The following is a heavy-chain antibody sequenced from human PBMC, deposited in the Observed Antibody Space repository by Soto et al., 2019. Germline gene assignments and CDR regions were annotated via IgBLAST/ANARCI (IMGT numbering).Heavy chain of an antibody. CDR1: GLTFYSSG. V-gene: IGHV3-30*18. Sequence: HGCSLRLCCAASGLTFYSSGMHWVRKAPGKGLEWVAVISYDGSNKYYADSVKGRFTISRDNSKNTLYLQMNSLRAEDTAVYYCAKTTLGCSSTSCYTDYYYGIDVWGQGTTVTVSS. J-gene: IGHJ6*02. D-gene: IGHD2-2*02. CDR3: AKTTLGCSSTSCYTDYYYGIDV. CDR2: ISYDGSNK.